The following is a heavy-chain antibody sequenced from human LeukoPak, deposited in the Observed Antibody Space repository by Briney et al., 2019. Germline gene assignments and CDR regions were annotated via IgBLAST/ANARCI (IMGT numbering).Heavy chain of an antibody. V-gene: IGHV1-18*03. Sequence: ASVKVSCKASGYTFTSYGISWVRQAPGQGLEWMGWISAYNGNTNYAQKLQGRVTMTTDTSTSTAYMELRSLRSEDMAVYYCARLDLLYYDFWSGIYSLYYYYYMDVWGKGTTVTVSS. CDR1: GYTFTSYG. CDR2: ISAYNGNT. CDR3: ARLDLLYYDFWSGIYSLYYYYYMDV. D-gene: IGHD3-3*01. J-gene: IGHJ6*03.